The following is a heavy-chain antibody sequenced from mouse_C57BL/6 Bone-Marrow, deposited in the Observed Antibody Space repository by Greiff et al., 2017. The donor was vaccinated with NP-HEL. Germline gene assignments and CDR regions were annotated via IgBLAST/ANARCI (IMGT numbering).Heavy chain of an antibody. CDR1: GYTFTSYG. D-gene: IGHD3-2*02. V-gene: IGHV1-81*01. Sequence: QVQLQQSGAELARPGASVKLSCKASGYTFTSYGISWVKQRTGQGLEWIGEIYPRSGNTYYNEKFKGKATLTADKSFSPAYMELRSLTSEDSAVYFCARELRPHYYAMDYWGQGTSVTVSS. CDR2: IYPRSGNT. J-gene: IGHJ4*01. CDR3: ARELRPHYYAMDY.